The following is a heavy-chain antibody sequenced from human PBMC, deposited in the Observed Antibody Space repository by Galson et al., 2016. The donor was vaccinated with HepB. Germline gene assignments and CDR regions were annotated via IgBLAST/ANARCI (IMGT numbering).Heavy chain of an antibody. J-gene: IGHJ6*02. D-gene: IGHD3-9*01. Sequence: QSGAEVKKPGESLQISCKGSGYRFSSYYIGWVRQMPGKGLEWIAIIHPGDSDTRYSPSFPGNVTISADKSINTASLQWSSLKASDTAIYYCVRRRDILTGYRSYYYVMDVWGQGTTVTVSS. V-gene: IGHV5-51*01. CDR2: IHPGDSDT. CDR1: GYRFSSYY. CDR3: VRRRDILTGYRSYYYVMDV.